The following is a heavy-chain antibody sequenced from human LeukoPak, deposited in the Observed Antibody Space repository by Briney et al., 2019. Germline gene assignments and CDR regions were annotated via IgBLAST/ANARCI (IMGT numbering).Heavy chain of an antibody. V-gene: IGHV1-2*02. CDR2: TKPNSGGT. CDR3: ARVADNDYYGSGSYYRD. CDR1: GYTFTGYY. Sequence: ASVKVSCKASGYTFTGYYMHWVRQAPGQGLEWMGWTKPNSGGTNYAQKFQGRVTMTRDTSISTAYMELSRLRSDDTAVYYCARVADNDYYGSGSYYRDWGQGTLVTVSS. J-gene: IGHJ4*02. D-gene: IGHD3-10*01.